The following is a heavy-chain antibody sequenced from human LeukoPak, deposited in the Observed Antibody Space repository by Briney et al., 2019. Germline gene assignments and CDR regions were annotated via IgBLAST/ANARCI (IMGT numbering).Heavy chain of an antibody. J-gene: IGHJ4*02. Sequence: GASVKVSCKASGGTFSSYAISWVRQAPGQGLEWMGGIIPIFGTANYAQKFQGRVTITADESTSTAYMELSSLRSEDTAVYYCARVPLGYCSGGSCYIGDSWGQGTLVTVSS. CDR3: ARVPLGYCSGGSCYIGDS. CDR2: IIPIFGTA. V-gene: IGHV1-69*13. CDR1: GGTFSSYA. D-gene: IGHD2-15*01.